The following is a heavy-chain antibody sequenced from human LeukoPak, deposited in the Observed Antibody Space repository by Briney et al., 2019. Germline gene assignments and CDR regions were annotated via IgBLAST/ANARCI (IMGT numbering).Heavy chain of an antibody. CDR2: IYTSGST. CDR3: ARTPDNHYYYMDV. D-gene: IGHD3-22*01. J-gene: IGHJ6*03. V-gene: IGHV4-4*09. CDR1: GGSISSYY. Sequence: SETLSLTCTVSGGSISSYYWSWIRQPPGKGLEWIGYIYTSGSTNYNPSLESRVTISVDTSKNQFSLKLSSVTAADTAVYYCARTPDNHYYYMDVWGKGTTVTVSS.